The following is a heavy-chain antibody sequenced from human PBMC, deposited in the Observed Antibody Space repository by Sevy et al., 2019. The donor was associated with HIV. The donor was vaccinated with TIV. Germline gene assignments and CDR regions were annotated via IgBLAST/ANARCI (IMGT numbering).Heavy chain of an antibody. J-gene: IGHJ3*01. V-gene: IGHV4-4*07. CDR2: IYTSGSA. CDR1: GGSISSYY. D-gene: IGHD2-15*01. CDR3: AREVVVVVAATRYAFDL. Sequence: SETLSLTCTVSGGSISSYYWSWIRQPAGKGLEWIGRIYTSGSAHYNPSLKSRVTMTVDTSQNHFSLKLNSVTAADTAVYYCAREVVVVVAATRYAFDLWGRGTMVTVSS.